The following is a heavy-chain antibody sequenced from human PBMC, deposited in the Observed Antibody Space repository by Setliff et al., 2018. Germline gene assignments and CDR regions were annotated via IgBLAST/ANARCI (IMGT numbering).Heavy chain of an antibody. CDR1: GFTFDDFG. D-gene: IGHD6-13*01. CDR3: ARGSYTSPDY. J-gene: IGHJ4*02. V-gene: IGHV3-20*04. CDR2: INRNGGRI. Sequence: PGGSLRLSCAASGFTFDDFGMSWVRQAPGKGLEWVSGINRNGGRISYADSVKGRFTVSRDNAKNSLYLQINSLRAGDTAVYYCARGSYTSPDYWGQGTLVTVSS.